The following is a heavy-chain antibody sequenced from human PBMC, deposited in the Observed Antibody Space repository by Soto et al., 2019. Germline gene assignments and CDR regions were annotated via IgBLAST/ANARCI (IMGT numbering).Heavy chain of an antibody. CDR1: GYTFTSYG. J-gene: IGHJ6*02. Sequence: GASVKVSCKASGYTFTSYGISWVRQAPGQGLEWMGWISAYNGNTNYAQKLQGRATMTTDTSTSTAYMELRSLRSDDTAVYYCARGGQECSSTGCSYNYDGMDVWGQGTTVTVSS. D-gene: IGHD2-2*01. CDR2: ISAYNGNT. V-gene: IGHV1-18*04. CDR3: ARGGQECSSTGCSYNYDGMDV.